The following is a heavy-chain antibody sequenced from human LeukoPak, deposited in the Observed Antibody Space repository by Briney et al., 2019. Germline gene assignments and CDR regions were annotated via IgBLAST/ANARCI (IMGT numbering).Heavy chain of an antibody. J-gene: IGHJ4*02. Sequence: PGGSLRLSCAASGFTFSNYGMHWVRQAPGKGLEWLAVISYDGSNKYYADSVKGRFTISRDNSENTLYLQMNSLRAEDTAVYYCAKRQLGHIDYWGQGTLVTVSS. CDR1: GFTFSNYG. CDR3: AKRQLGHIDY. CDR2: ISYDGSNK. D-gene: IGHD6-6*01. V-gene: IGHV3-30*18.